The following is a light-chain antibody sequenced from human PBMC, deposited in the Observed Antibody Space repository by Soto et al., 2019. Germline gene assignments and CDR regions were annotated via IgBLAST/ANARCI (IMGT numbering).Light chain of an antibody. CDR2: GAS. Sequence: EIVMTQSPATLSVSARERATLSCRASQSVNNNLAWYQQKPGQAPRLLIYGASTRATGIPARFSGSGSGTDFTLTISSLRSEDFAVYYCQQYYNWPTFGGGTKVEI. CDR3: QQYYNWPT. CDR1: QSVNNN. J-gene: IGKJ4*01. V-gene: IGKV3-15*01.